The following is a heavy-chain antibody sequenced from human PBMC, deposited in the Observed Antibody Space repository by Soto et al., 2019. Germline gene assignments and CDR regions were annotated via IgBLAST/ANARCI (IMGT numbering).Heavy chain of an antibody. V-gene: IGHV3-7*01. Sequence: PGGSLRLSCAASGFTFDEFGMSWVRQVPGKGPEWVGNIKEDGSDKKYVDSVKGRFTFSRDNAKNSLYLQMNSLRAEDTAVYYCARGPGWADAFDIWGQGTMVTVSS. D-gene: IGHD1-26*01. CDR2: IKEDGSDK. J-gene: IGHJ3*02. CDR1: GFTFDEFG. CDR3: ARGPGWADAFDI.